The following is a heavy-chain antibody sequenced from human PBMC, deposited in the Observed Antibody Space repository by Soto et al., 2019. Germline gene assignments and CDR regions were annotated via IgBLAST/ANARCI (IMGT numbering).Heavy chain of an antibody. CDR2: ISGSGGST. Sequence: GGSLRLSCAASGFTFSSYAMSWVRQAPGKGLEWVSAISGSGGSTYYADSVKGRFTISRDNSKNTLYLQMNSLRAEDTAVYYCAKEGGSYCDFWSGYYYFDYWGQGTLVTVSS. CDR3: AKEGGSYCDFWSGYYYFDY. V-gene: IGHV3-23*01. D-gene: IGHD3-3*01. J-gene: IGHJ4*02. CDR1: GFTFSSYA.